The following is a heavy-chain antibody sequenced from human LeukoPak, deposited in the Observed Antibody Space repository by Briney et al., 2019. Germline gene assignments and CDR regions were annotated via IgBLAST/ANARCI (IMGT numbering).Heavy chain of an antibody. Sequence: PGGSLRLSCAASGFTFSDYYMSWIRQAPGKGLEWVSYISSSGSTIYYADSVKGRFTISRDNAKNSLYLQMNSLRAEDTAVCYCARDFRPDYGGNSGEPWGQGTLVTVSS. CDR3: ARDFRPDYGGNSGEP. J-gene: IGHJ5*02. D-gene: IGHD4-23*01. CDR1: GFTFSDYY. CDR2: ISSSGSTI. V-gene: IGHV3-11*01.